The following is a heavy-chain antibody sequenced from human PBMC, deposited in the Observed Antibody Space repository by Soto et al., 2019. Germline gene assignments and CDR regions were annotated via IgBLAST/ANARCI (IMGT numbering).Heavy chain of an antibody. CDR1: GGSFSGYY. J-gene: IGHJ6*02. Sequence: SETLSLTCAVYGGSFSGYYWSWIRQPPGKGLEWIGEINHSGSTNYNPSLKSRVTISVDTSKNQFSLKLSSVTAADTAVYYCARVWGKESGSTASPQNYYYYGMDVWGQGTTVTVSS. V-gene: IGHV4-34*01. D-gene: IGHD3-16*01. CDR2: INHSGST. CDR3: ARVWGKESGSTASPQNYYYYGMDV.